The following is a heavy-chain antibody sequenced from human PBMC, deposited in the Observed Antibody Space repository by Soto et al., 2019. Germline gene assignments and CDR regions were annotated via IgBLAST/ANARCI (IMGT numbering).Heavy chain of an antibody. Sequence: EVQLVESGGGLIQPGGSLRLSCAVSGFTVSNNYMSWVRQAPGKGLEGVSVIYSGGYTAYGDSVKGRFTISRDNSKNTLFLQKNSLGPAGAAVSYGGTHRGGGGYWGQGILVTVSS. CDR2: IYSGGYT. J-gene: IGHJ4*02. V-gene: IGHV3-53*01. CDR3: GTHRGGGGY. CDR1: GFTVSNNY. D-gene: IGHD3-16*01.